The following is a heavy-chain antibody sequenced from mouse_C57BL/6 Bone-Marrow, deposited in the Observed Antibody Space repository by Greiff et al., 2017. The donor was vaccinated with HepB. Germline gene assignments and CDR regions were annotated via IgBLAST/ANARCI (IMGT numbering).Heavy chain of an antibody. J-gene: IGHJ3*01. D-gene: IGHD2-3*01. CDR1: GFSLTSYG. CDR2: ICGGGST. Sequence: VKVVESGPGLVAPSQSLSITCTVSGFSLTSYGVDWVRQPPGKGLEWLGVICGGGSTNYNSALMSRLSISKDNSKSQVFLKMNSLQTDDTAMYYCAKHNHDGRFAYWGQGTLVTVSA. CDR3: AKHNHDGRFAY. V-gene: IGHV2-9*01.